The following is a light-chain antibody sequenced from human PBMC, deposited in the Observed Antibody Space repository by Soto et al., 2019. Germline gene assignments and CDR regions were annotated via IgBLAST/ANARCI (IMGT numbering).Light chain of an antibody. CDR3: FSYAGNYPFGV. CDR1: SSDVGGYNY. J-gene: IGLJ1*01. V-gene: IGLV2-11*01. Sequence: QSALTQPRSVSGSPGQSVTISCTGTSSDVGGYNYVSWYQQHPGKAPKLMIYDVNKRPSGVPDRFSGSKSGNTASLTISGLPAEDEADYYLFSYAGNYPFGVFRPGTKVTVL. CDR2: DVN.